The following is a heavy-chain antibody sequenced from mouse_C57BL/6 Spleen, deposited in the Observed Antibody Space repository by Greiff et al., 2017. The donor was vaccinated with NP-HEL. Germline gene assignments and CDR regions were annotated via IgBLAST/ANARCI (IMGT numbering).Heavy chain of an antibody. CDR2: FYPGSGSI. V-gene: IGHV1-62-2*01. CDR1: GYTFTEYT. CDR3: ARHDYYYGSSYWYFDV. Sequence: QVQLKESGAELVKPGASVQLSCKASGYTFTEYTIHWVQQRSGQGLEWIGWFYPGSGSIKYNEKFKDKATLTTDKSSSTVYMELSRLTSEDSAVYFCARHDYYYGSSYWYFDVWGTGTTVTVSS. J-gene: IGHJ1*03. D-gene: IGHD1-1*01.